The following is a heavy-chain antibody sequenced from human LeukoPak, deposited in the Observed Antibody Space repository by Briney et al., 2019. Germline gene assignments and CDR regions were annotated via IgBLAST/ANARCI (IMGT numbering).Heavy chain of an antibody. CDR2: INTDGSST. Sequence: GGSLRLSCAASGFTFSSYWMHWVRQAPGKGLVWVSRINTDGSSTSYADSVKGRFTISRDNAKNTLYLQMNSLRAEDTAVYYCARGLAAAGTRWFDPWGQGTLVTVSS. CDR1: GFTFSSYW. D-gene: IGHD6-13*01. CDR3: ARGLAAAGTRWFDP. J-gene: IGHJ5*02. V-gene: IGHV3-74*01.